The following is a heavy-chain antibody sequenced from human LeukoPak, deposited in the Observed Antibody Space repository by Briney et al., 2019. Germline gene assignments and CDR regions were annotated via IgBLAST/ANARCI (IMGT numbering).Heavy chain of an antibody. CDR3: ASPDSSGPEDY. CDR1: GFTFSSYE. J-gene: IGHJ4*02. Sequence: PGVYLRLSCAASGFTFSSYEMNWVRQAPGKGLEWVSYISSSGSTIYYADSVKGRFTISRDNAKNSLYLQMNSLRAEDTAVYYCASPDSSGPEDYWGQGTLVTVSS. CDR2: ISSSGSTI. D-gene: IGHD3-22*01. V-gene: IGHV3-48*03.